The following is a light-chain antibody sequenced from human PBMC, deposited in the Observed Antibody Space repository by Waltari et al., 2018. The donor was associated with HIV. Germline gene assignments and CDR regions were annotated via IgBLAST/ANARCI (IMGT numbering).Light chain of an antibody. CDR1: PSVSSSY. CDR2: AAS. Sequence: VLTQSPGTLSLSPGEEATLSCSSSPSVSSSYLAWYQQRPGQPPRLLIYAASNRATGIAHRFAGSGSGTDFTLTITSLEPEDFAVYYCQQYGGSLITFGKGTRL. J-gene: IGKJ5*01. V-gene: IGKV3-20*01. CDR3: QQYGGSLIT.